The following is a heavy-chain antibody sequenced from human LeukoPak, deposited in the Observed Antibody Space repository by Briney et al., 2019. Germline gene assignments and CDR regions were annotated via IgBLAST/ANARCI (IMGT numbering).Heavy chain of an antibody. CDR3: ARGGGRLTSYFDY. V-gene: IGHV4-30-4*07. D-gene: IGHD5-12*01. Sequence: SETLSLTYAVSGGSISSGGYSWSWIRQPPGKGLEWIGYIYYSGSTYYNPSLKSRVTISVDTSKNQFSLKLSSVTAADTAVYYCARGGGRLTSYFDYWGQGTLVTVSS. CDR2: IYYSGST. J-gene: IGHJ4*02. CDR1: GGSISSGGYS.